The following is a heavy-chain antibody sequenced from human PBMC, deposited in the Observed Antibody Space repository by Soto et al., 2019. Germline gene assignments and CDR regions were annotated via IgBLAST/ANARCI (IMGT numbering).Heavy chain of an antibody. CDR2: IIPIFGTA. Sequence: SVKVSCKASGGTFSSYTISWVRQAPGQGLEWMGRIIPIFGTANYAQKFQGRVTITADESTSTAYMELSSLRSEDTAVYYCASRFGRSENYDFWSGSSGGFSNWFDPWGQGTLVTVSS. CDR3: ASRFGRSENYDFWSGSSGGFSNWFDP. V-gene: IGHV1-69*13. CDR1: GGTFSSYT. J-gene: IGHJ5*02. D-gene: IGHD3-3*01.